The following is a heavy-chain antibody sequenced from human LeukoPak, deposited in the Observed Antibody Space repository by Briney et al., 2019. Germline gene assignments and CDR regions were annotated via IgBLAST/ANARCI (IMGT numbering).Heavy chain of an antibody. CDR1: GFILSDYN. CDR2: IAISGTYI. J-gene: IGHJ4*02. V-gene: IGHV3-21*01. Sequence: GGSLRLSCAASGFILSDYNMNWVRQAPGKGLEWVSFIAISGTYITYADSVKGRFTISRDNAKSSLYLQMNSLRAEDTAVYYCARDLSATARAYDYWGQGTLVTVSS. CDR3: ARDLSATARAYDY. D-gene: IGHD1-26*01.